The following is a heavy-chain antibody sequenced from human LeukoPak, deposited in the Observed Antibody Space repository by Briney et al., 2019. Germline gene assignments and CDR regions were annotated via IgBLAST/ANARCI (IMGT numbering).Heavy chain of an antibody. V-gene: IGHV3-7*01. CDR3: ASGGWYSGY. CDR2: IKDDGSEK. Sequence: GGSLRLSCAASGFTFSSYWMSWARQAPGEGLEWVAKIKDDGSEKYYVDSVKGRLTISRDNAKNSLYLQMNSLRAEDTAVYYCASGGWYSGYWGQGTLVTVSS. D-gene: IGHD6-19*01. J-gene: IGHJ4*02. CDR1: GFTFSSYW.